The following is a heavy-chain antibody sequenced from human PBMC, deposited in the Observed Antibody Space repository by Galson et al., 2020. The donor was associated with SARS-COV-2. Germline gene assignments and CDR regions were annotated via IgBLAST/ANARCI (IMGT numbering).Heavy chain of an antibody. CDR2: FNPGDFST. J-gene: IGHJ4*02. CDR3: ARGEGLWFGAKFDY. D-gene: IGHD3-10*01. CDR1: GYTFTSYY. V-gene: IGHV1-46*01. Sequence: ASVKVSCQTSGYTFTSYYLNWVRQAPGQGLEWMGLFNPGDFSTTYAQKFQGRVTVTRDTSTNTVYMELSSLRSEDTAVYYCARGEGLWFGAKFDYWGQGTLVTVSS.